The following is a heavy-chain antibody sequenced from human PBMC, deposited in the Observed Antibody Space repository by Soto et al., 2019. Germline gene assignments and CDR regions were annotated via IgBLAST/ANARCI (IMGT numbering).Heavy chain of an antibody. D-gene: IGHD3-22*01. CDR2: INPSGGST. CDR1: GYTFTSYY. Sequence: GASVKVSCKASGYTFTSYYMHCVRQAPGQGLEWMGIINPSGGSTSYAQKFQGRVTMTRDTSTSTVYMELSSLRSEDTAVYYCAGDSSGRYYFDYWGQGNLVTSPQ. J-gene: IGHJ4*02. CDR3: AGDSSGRYYFDY. V-gene: IGHV1-46*01.